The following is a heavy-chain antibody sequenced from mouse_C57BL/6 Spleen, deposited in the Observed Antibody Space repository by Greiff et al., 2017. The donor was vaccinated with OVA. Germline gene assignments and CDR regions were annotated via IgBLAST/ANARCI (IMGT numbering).Heavy chain of an antibody. CDR2: IYPRDGST. J-gene: IGHJ4*01. D-gene: IGHD1-1*01. CDR1: GYTFPDHT. CDR3: ARSRTTVVATDYAMDY. V-gene: IGHV1-78*01. Sequence: QVQLQQSDAVLVKPGASVKISCKVSGYTFPDHTIHWMKQRPEQGLEWIGYIYPRDGSTKYNEKFKGKATLTADKSSSTAYMQLNSLSSDDSAVYFCARSRTTVVATDYAMDYWGQGTSVTVSS.